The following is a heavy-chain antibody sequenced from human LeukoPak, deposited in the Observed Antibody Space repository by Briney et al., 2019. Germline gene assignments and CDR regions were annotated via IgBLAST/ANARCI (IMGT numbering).Heavy chain of an antibody. CDR3: AKDLGYCSSTSCHDYYYYYYGMDV. CDR1: GFTFSSYA. V-gene: IGHV3-23*01. Sequence: GGYLRLSCAASGFTFSSYAMSWVRQAPGKGPEWVSAISGSGGSTYYADSVKGRFTISRDNSKNTLYLQMNSLRAEDTAVYYCAKDLGYCSSTSCHDYYYYYYGMDVWGQGTTVTVSS. CDR2: ISGSGGST. J-gene: IGHJ6*02. D-gene: IGHD2-2*01.